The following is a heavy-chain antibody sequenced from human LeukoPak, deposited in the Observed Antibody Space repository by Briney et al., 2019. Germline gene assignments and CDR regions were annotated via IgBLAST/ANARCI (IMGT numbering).Heavy chain of an antibody. CDR3: AKHRRSSLVTAYFDS. J-gene: IGHJ4*02. Sequence: GGSLRLSCTASGFTFTTLAMSWVHQAPGKGLEWVSSISSRGDDTSYADSVKGRFTISRDNSKNTLYLQLNSLRVDDAAIYYCAKHRRSSLVTAYFDSWGQGTLVTVSS. V-gene: IGHV3-23*01. D-gene: IGHD2-21*02. CDR2: ISSRGDDT. CDR1: GFTFTTLA.